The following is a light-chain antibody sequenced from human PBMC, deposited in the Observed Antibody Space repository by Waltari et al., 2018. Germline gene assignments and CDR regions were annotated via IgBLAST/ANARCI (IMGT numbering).Light chain of an antibody. Sequence: EIVLTQSPGTLSLSPGERATLPSRASQSVSRNYLAWYQQKPGQAPRLLIYGASSRASGIPDRFSGSGSGTDFTLTISRLEPEDFAVYYCHQYDTSPPWTFGQGTKVEIK. V-gene: IGKV3-20*01. CDR1: QSVSRNY. J-gene: IGKJ1*01. CDR2: GAS. CDR3: HQYDTSPPWT.